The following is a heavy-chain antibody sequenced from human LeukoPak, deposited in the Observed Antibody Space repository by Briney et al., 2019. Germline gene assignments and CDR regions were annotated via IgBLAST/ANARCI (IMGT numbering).Heavy chain of an antibody. J-gene: IGHJ4*02. Sequence: PGGSLRLSCAASGFTFGSYWMSWVRQAPAKRLEWVATIKEDGSDKYYVDSVKGRFTISRDNVKNSVYLQMNSLRAEDTAVYYCAREKNLGTWGQGTLVTVSS. D-gene: IGHD1-14*01. CDR1: GFTFGSYW. CDR3: AREKNLGT. CDR2: IKEDGSDK. V-gene: IGHV3-7*05.